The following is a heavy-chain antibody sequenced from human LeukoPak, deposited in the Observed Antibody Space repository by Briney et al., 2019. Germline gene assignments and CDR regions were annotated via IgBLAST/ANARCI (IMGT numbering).Heavy chain of an antibody. J-gene: IGHJ6*02. Sequence: PSETLSLTCTVSGGSISSSSYYWGWIRQPPGKGLEWIGGIYYSGSTYYNPSLKSRVTISVDTSKNQFSLKLSSVTAADTAVYYCARGFGEVVPAAIGPYGMDVWGQGTTVTVSS. V-gene: IGHV4-39*01. CDR3: ARGFGEVVPAAIGPYGMDV. CDR1: GGSISSSSYY. D-gene: IGHD2-2*01. CDR2: IYYSGST.